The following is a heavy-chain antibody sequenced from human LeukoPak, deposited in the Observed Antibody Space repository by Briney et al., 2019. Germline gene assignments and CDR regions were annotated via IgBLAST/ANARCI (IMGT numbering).Heavy chain of an antibody. D-gene: IGHD3-3*01. J-gene: IGHJ4*02. Sequence: GASVKVSCKASGYTFTSYDINWVRQATGQGLEWMGWMNPNSGNTGYAQKFQGRVTMTRNTSISTAYMELSSLRSEDTAVYCCARGYYDFWSGYRPFDSWGQGTLVTVSS. CDR1: GYTFTSYD. CDR2: MNPNSGNT. V-gene: IGHV1-8*01. CDR3: ARGYYDFWSGYRPFDS.